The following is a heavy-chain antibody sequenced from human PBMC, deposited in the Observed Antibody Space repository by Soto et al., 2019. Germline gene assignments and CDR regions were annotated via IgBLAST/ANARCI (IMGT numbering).Heavy chain of an antibody. D-gene: IGHD3-22*01. J-gene: IGHJ5*02. CDR1: GYTFTSYG. V-gene: IGHV1-18*01. Sequence: GASVKVSCKASGYTFTSYGISWVRQAPGQGLEWMGWVSAYNGNTNYAQKLQGRVTMTTDTSTSTAYMELRSLRSDDTAVYYCARGKGSSGYYSDWFDPWGQGTLVTVSS. CDR3: ARGKGSSGYYSDWFDP. CDR2: VSAYNGNT.